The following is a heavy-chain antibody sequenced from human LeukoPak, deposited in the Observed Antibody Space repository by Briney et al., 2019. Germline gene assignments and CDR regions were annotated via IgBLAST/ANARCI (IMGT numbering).Heavy chain of an antibody. J-gene: IGHJ6*03. CDR1: GFTFDDYG. D-gene: IGHD3-3*01. Sequence: GGSLRLSCAASGFTFDDYGMSWVRQAPGKGLEWVSGINWNGGSTGYADSVKGRFTISRDNAKNSLYLQMNSLRAEDTAVYYCARDHWSDYDFWSGYYSHYYYYMDVWGKGTTVTVSS. CDR3: ARDHWSDYDFWSGYYSHYYYYMDV. V-gene: IGHV3-20*04. CDR2: INWNGGST.